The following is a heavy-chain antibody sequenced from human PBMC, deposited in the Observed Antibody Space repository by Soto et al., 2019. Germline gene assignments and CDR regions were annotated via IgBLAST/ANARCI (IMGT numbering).Heavy chain of an antibody. CDR2: INHSGST. J-gene: IGHJ4*02. V-gene: IGHV4-34*01. CDR1: GGSFSGYY. D-gene: IGHD5-12*01. CDR3: ARYSGWFAASYFDY. Sequence: SETLSLTCAVYGGSFSGYYWSWIRQPPGKGLEWIGEINHSGSTNYNPSLKSRVTISVDTSKNQFSLKLSSVTAADTAVYYCARYSGWFAASYFDYWGQGTLVTVS.